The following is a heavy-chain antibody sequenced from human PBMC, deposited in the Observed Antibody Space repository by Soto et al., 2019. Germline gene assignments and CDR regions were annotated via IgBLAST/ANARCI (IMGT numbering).Heavy chain of an antibody. D-gene: IGHD3-16*01. J-gene: IGHJ4*02. Sequence: GESLKISCKASGFTFNDKWVAWVRQAPGKGLEWLGIIFPGDSDTRYSPSFQGQVTVSADNSIATHYLQLSSLTTSDTATYYCARVYMITLGRLPNSHRAYRLDYWGQGTRVTVSS. CDR3: ARVYMITLGRLPNSHRAYRLDY. V-gene: IGHV5-51*01. CDR1: GFTFNDKW. CDR2: IFPGDSDT.